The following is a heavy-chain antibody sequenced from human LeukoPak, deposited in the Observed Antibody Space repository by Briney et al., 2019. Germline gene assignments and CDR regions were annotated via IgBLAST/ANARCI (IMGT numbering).Heavy chain of an antibody. D-gene: IGHD2-2*01. J-gene: IGHJ4*02. CDR1: GGSISSSAFL. CDR3: ARLHIVVVPAANFDY. CDR2: IHSSGST. Sequence: SETLSLTCTVSGGSISSSAFLWGWIRQPPGKGLEWIGSIHSSGSTYYNPSLKGRVTMSVDTSKNQFSLRLSSVTAADTAVYYCARLHIVVVPAANFDYWGQGTLVTVSS. V-gene: IGHV4-39*01.